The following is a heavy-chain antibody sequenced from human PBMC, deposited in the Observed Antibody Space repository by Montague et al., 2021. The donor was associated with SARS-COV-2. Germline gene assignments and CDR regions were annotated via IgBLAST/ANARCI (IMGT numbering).Heavy chain of an antibody. D-gene: IGHD3-10*01. V-gene: IGHV4-34*01. J-gene: IGHJ6*02. CDR2: INHSGST. CDR3: ARVRYYGSGTSLGMDV. CDR1: GGSFSGYH. Sequence: SETLSLTCAVYGGSFSGYHWSWIRQPPGKGPEWIGEINHSGSTNYNPSLKSRVTISVDTSKNQFSLKLSSVTAADTAVYYCARVRYYGSGTSLGMDVWGQGTTVTVSS.